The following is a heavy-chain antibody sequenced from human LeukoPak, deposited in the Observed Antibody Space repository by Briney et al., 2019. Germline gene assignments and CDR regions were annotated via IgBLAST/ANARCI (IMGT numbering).Heavy chain of an antibody. J-gene: IGHJ4*02. V-gene: IGHV4-34*01. CDR1: GGSFSGYY. D-gene: IGHD1-26*01. CDR2: INHSGST. Sequence: PSETLSLTCVVYGGSFSGYYWSWIRQPPGKGLEWIGEINHSGSTNYNPSLKSRVTISVDTSKNQFSLKLSSVTAADTAVYYCARAGGIVGASRRYYFDHWGQGTLVTVSS. CDR3: ARAGGIVGASRRYYFDH.